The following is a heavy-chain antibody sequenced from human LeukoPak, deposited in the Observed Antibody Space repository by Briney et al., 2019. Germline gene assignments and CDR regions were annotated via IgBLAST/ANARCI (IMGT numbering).Heavy chain of an antibody. CDR2: IYSGGST. CDR3: ARSPYSSSWYEY. CDR1: GFTFSNNY. Sequence: GGSLRLSCAASGFTFSNNYMSWVRQAPAKGLEWVSVIYSGGSTFYADSVKGRFTISRDNSKNTLYLQMNSLRAEDTAVYYCARSPYSSSWYEYWGQGTLVTVSS. V-gene: IGHV3-66*01. J-gene: IGHJ4*02. D-gene: IGHD6-13*01.